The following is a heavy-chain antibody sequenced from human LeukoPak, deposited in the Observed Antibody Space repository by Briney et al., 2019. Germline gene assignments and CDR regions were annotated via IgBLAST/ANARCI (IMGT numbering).Heavy chain of an antibody. CDR2: ISGSGGST. CDR3: AKDPDIVLMVYATRFDY. Sequence: GGSLRLSCAASGFTFSSYAMSWVRQAPGKGLEWVSAISGSGGSTYYADSVKGRFTISRDNSKNTLYLQMNSLRAEDTAVYYCAKDPDIVLMVYATRFDYWGQGTLVTVSS. D-gene: IGHD2-8*01. J-gene: IGHJ4*02. V-gene: IGHV3-23*01. CDR1: GFTFSSYA.